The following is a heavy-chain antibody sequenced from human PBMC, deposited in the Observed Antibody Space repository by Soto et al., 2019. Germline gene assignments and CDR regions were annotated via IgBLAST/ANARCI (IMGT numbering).Heavy chain of an antibody. CDR1: GFSLTADGVG. D-gene: IGHD2-15*01. CDR3: VRQDSRGRYLDY. J-gene: IGHJ4*02. V-gene: IGHV2-5*04. CDR2: IYWDDDD. Sequence: QITLKESGPTLVKPTQTLTLTCSVSGFSLTADGVGVGWVRQPPGKALEWLTLIYWDDDDRYSRSLMSSLTITRDTSRNQVVLKMTNVNPVDTGTYYCVRQDSRGRYLDYWGQGILVTVSS.